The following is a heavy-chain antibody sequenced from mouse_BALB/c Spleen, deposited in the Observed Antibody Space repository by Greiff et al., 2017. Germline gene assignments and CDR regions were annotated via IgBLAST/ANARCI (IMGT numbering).Heavy chain of an antibody. Sequence: VQLQQSGPELVKPGASVKMSCKASGYTFTSYVMHWVKQKPGQGLEWIGYINPYNDGTKYNEKFKGKATLTSDKSSSTAYMELSSLTSEDSAVYYCARNVGTYYGNRAWFAYWGQGTLVTVSA. CDR2: INPYNDGT. CDR1: GYTFTSYV. CDR3: ARNVGTYYGNRAWFAY. D-gene: IGHD2-1*01. V-gene: IGHV1-14*01. J-gene: IGHJ3*01.